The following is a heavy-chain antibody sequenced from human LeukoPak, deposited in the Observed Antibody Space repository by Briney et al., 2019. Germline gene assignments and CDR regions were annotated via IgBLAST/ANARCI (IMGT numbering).Heavy chain of an antibody. CDR3: ARHWGSHYYYYMDV. Sequence: SETLSLTCTVSGGSISSYYWSWIRQPPGKGLEWIGYIYYSGSTNYNPSLKSRVTISVDTSKNQFSLKLSSVTAADTAVYYCARHWGSHYYYYMDVWGKGTTVTVSS. V-gene: IGHV4-59*01. CDR1: GGSISSYY. D-gene: IGHD7-27*01. CDR2: IYYSGST. J-gene: IGHJ6*03.